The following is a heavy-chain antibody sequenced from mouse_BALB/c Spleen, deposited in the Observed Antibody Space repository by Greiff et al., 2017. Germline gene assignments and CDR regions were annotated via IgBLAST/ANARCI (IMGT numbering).Heavy chain of an antibody. CDR2: ISYSGST. D-gene: IGHD2-3*01. Sequence: DVKLVESGPSLVKPSQTLSLTCSVTGDSITSGYWNWIRKFPGNKLEYMGYISYSGSTYYNPSLKSRISITRDTSKNQYYLQLNSVTTEYTATYYCARRSGYYRYWYFDVWGAGTTVTVSS. J-gene: IGHJ1*01. V-gene: IGHV3-8*02. CDR3: ARRSGYYRYWYFDV. CDR1: GDSITSGY.